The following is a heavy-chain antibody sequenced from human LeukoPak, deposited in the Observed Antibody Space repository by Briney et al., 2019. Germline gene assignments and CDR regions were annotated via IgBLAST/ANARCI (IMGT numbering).Heavy chain of an antibody. CDR1: GGSISSGSYY. CDR3: ARGGVTATTPLYFQH. J-gene: IGHJ1*01. D-gene: IGHD2-21*02. CDR2: IYYSGST. V-gene: IGHV4-61*10. Sequence: KTSETLSLTSTVSGGSISSGSYYWSWIRQPAGKGLEWIGYIYYSGSTYYNPSLKSRVTMSVDTSKNQFSLKLSSVTAADTAVYYCARGGVTATTPLYFQHWGQGTLVTVSS.